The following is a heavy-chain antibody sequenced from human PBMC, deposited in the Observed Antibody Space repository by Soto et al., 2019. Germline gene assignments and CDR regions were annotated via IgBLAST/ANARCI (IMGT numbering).Heavy chain of an antibody. CDR2: INPMSRTA. Sequence: VQLVQSGAEVKKPGSSVKVSCKASGDTSTTYVTSWVRQAPGQGPEWIGGINPMSRTAKYSEKYNGRVTITADEATRTAYLDLTSLRFEDTDVYFCARGTYCGSNCFFAREYWGQGTLVTVSS. CDR1: GDTSTTYV. CDR3: ARGTYCGSNCFFAREY. J-gene: IGHJ4*02. V-gene: IGHV1-69*01. D-gene: IGHD2-21*01.